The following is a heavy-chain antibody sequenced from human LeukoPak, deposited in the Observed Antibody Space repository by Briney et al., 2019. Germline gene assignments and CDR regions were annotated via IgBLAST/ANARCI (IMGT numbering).Heavy chain of an antibody. J-gene: IGHJ4*02. D-gene: IGHD2-15*01. CDR1: GYRFPSYW. V-gene: IGHV5-10-1*01. CDR2: IDPGDSYI. CDR3: ARRGSGLDY. Sequence: GESLKISCKGSGYRFPSYWISWGRQMPGKGLEWMGMIDPGDSYISYSPSFQGHVTISADRSISTAYLQWSSLKASDTAMYYCARRGSGLDYWGQGTLVTVSS.